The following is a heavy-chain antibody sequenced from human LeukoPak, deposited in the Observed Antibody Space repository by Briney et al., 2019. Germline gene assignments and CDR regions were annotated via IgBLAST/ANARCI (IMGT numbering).Heavy chain of an antibody. CDR3: ATAGGREVTGENLFDP. CDR1: GGSISTYY. V-gene: IGHV4-4*07. Sequence: PSETLSLTCTVSGGSISTYYWSWIRQPAGEGLEWIGRISTSGNTNYNPSLKSRVIMSVDTSKNQFSLKLSSVTAADTAVYYCATAGGREVTGENLFDPWGQGTLVTVSS. CDR2: ISTSGNT. J-gene: IGHJ5*02. D-gene: IGHD1-14*01.